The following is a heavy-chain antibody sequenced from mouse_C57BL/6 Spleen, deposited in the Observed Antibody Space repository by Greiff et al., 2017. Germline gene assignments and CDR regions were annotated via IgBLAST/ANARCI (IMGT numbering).Heavy chain of an antibody. CDR3: ARGKLTGDWYFDV. CDR2: IHPNSGST. D-gene: IGHD4-1*01. V-gene: IGHV1-64*01. Sequence: VQLQQPGAELVKPGASVKLSCKASGYTFTSYWMHWVKQRPGQGLEWIGMIHPNSGSTNYNEKFKSKATLTVDKSSSTAYMQLSSLTSEDSAVYYCARGKLTGDWYFDVWGTGTTVTVSS. CDR1: GYTFTSYW. J-gene: IGHJ1*03.